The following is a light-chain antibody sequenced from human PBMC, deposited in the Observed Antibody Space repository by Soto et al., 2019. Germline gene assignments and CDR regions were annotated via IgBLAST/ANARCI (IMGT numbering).Light chain of an antibody. Sequence: ETVLTQSPGTLPLSPGERATLSCRASQSVSSNYLAWYQQKPGQAPRLLMYGASTRATGIPDRFSGSGSGTDFTLTISILEPEDFAVYYCQQFGRSPPSWTFGQGTRVEI. V-gene: IGKV3-20*01. CDR1: QSVSSNY. CDR3: QQFGRSPPSWT. CDR2: GAS. J-gene: IGKJ1*01.